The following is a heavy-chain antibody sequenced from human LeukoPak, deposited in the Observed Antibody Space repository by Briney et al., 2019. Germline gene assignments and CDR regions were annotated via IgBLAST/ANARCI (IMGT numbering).Heavy chain of an antibody. Sequence: GVSLRLPCAASGFTFSTYPMNWVRQSPGKALEWVSAIGSRTYYADSVKGRFTISRDNSKNTLYLQMNSLRAGDTAIYYCAKASTVLKPIDSWGQGTLVTVSS. CDR2: IGSRT. D-gene: IGHD1-14*01. CDR1: GFTFSTYP. V-gene: IGHV3-23*01. CDR3: AKASTVLKPIDS. J-gene: IGHJ4*02.